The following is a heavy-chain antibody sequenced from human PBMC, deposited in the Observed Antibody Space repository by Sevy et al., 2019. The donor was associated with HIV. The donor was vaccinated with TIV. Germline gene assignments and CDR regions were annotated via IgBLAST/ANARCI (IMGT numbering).Heavy chain of an antibody. J-gene: IGHJ5*02. V-gene: IGHV4-61*01. Sequence: SETLSLTCTVSGGSVSSGSYYWSWIRQPPGKGLEWIGYIYYSGSTNYNPSLKSRVTISVDTSKNQISLKLSSVTAADTAVYYCARDGGIAAAAPGWFDPWGQGTLVTVSS. CDR2: IYYSGST. CDR1: GGSVSSGSYY. D-gene: IGHD6-13*01. CDR3: ARDGGIAAAAPGWFDP.